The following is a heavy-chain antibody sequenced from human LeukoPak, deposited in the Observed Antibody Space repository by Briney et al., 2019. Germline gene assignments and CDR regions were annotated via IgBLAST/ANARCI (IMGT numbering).Heavy chain of an antibody. D-gene: IGHD3-22*01. CDR2: IYYSGST. CDR3: ARDAKIVVDYFDY. CDR1: GGSISSRSYY. V-gene: IGHV4-39*02. Sequence: SETLSLTCTVSGGSISSRSYYWGWTRQPPGKGLEWIGSIYYSGSTYYNPSLKSRVTISVDTSKNQFSLKLSSVTAADTAVYYCARDAKIVVDYFDYWGQGTLVTVSS. J-gene: IGHJ4*02.